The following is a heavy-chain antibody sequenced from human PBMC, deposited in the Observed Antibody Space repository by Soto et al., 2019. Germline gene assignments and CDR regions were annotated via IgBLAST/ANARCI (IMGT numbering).Heavy chain of an antibody. CDR2: IYYSGST. V-gene: IGHV4-59*01. CDR1: GGSISSYY. J-gene: IGHJ4*02. Sequence: SETLSLTCTVSGGSISSYYWSWIRQPPGKGLEWIGYIYYSGSTNYNPSLKSRVTISVDTSKNQFSLKLSSVTAADTAVYYCAGEWGYYSDFCGQGTLVTVSS. CDR3: AGEWGYYSDF. D-gene: IGHD3-16*01.